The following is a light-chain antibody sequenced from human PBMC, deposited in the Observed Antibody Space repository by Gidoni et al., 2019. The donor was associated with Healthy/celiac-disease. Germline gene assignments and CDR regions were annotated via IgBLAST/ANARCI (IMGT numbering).Light chain of an antibody. V-gene: IGKV3-15*01. J-gene: IGKJ4*01. Sequence: EIVMTQSPATLSVSPGERATLSCRASQSVSSNLAWYQQKPGQAPRLLIYGASTRATGIPARFSGSGSGTEFTLIISSLQSEDFAVYYCQQYNNWPLLTFGGXTKVEIK. CDR2: GAS. CDR3: QQYNNWPLLT. CDR1: QSVSSN.